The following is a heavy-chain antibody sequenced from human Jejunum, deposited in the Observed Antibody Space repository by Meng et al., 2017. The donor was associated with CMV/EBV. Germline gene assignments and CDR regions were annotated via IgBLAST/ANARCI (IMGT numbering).Heavy chain of an antibody. V-gene: IGHV4-59*01. CDR1: RGSINYSS. Sequence: VSRGSINYSSWGWIRQSARKGLEWIGSVSYSGSTNYNPSLKSRVSISMDTSENQFSLKVTSVTAGDTAVYYCARWSGSESYPSADYWGQGTLVTVSS. J-gene: IGHJ4*02. CDR3: ARWSGSESYPSADY. D-gene: IGHD3-10*01. CDR2: VSYSGST.